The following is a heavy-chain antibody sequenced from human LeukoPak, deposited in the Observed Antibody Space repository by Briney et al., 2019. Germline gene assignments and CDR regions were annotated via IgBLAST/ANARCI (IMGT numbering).Heavy chain of an antibody. D-gene: IGHD3-22*01. J-gene: IGHJ4*02. CDR3: AKDGYYDSSGIVDY. Sequence: PGGSLRLSCAASGFTFSTYWMHWVRQAPGKGLEWVSGISWNSGSIGYADPVKGRFTISRDNAKNSLYLQMNSLRAEDTALYYCAKDGYYDSSGIVDYWGQGTLVTVSS. CDR1: GFTFSTYW. CDR2: ISWNSGSI. V-gene: IGHV3-9*01.